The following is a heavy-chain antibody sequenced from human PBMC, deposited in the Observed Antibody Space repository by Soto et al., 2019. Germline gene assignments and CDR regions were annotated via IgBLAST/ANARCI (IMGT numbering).Heavy chain of an antibody. D-gene: IGHD1-7*01. CDR3: ARDSFLLGLHHHYYGMDV. CDR2: ISAYNGNT. CDR1: GYTFTSYG. J-gene: IGHJ6*02. V-gene: IGHV1-18*04. Sequence: ASVKVSCKASGYTFTSYGISWVRQAPGQGLEWMGWISAYNGNTNYAQKLQGRVTMTTDTSTSTAYMELRSLRSDDTAVYYCARDSFLLGLHHHYYGMDVVGQGATVNVSS.